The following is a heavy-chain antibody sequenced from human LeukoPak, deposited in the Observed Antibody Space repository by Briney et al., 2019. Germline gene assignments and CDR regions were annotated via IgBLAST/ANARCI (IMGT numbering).Heavy chain of an antibody. D-gene: IGHD2-15*01. Sequence: GGSLRLSCAASGFTISSSAMSWVRQAPGKGLEWVSAISNNGGYTYYADSVQGRFTISRDNSKSTLCLQMNSLRAEDTAVYYCAKQLGYCSDGSCYFPYWGQGTLVTVSS. CDR3: AKQLGYCSDGSCYFPY. J-gene: IGHJ4*02. V-gene: IGHV3-23*01. CDR1: GFTISSSA. CDR2: ISNNGGYT.